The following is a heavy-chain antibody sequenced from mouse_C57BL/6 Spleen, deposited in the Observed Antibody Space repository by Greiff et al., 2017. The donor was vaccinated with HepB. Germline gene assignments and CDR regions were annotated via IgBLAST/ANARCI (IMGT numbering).Heavy chain of an antibody. CDR3: ARGGDDYDWYFDV. Sequence: QQSCKASGYTFTSYWMQWVKQRPGQGLEWIGEIDPSDSYTNYNQKFKGKATLTVDTSSSTAYMQLSSLTSEDSAVYYCARGGDDYDWYFDVWGTGTTVTVSS. CDR2: IDPSDSYT. D-gene: IGHD2-4*01. J-gene: IGHJ1*03. CDR1: GYTFTSYW. V-gene: IGHV1-50*01.